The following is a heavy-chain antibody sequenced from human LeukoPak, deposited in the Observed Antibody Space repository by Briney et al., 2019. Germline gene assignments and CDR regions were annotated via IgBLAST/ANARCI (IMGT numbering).Heavy chain of an antibody. V-gene: IGHV4-39*07. CDR2: IYYSGST. CDR1: GGSISSSSYY. D-gene: IGHD1-26*01. J-gene: IGHJ3*02. CDR3: ASRVAPSWWELQGDAFDI. Sequence: KTSETLSLTCTVSGGSISSSSYYWGWIRQPPGKGLEWIGSIYYSGSTYYNPSLKSRVTISVDTSKNQFSLKLSSVTAADTAVYYCASRVAPSWWELQGDAFDIWGQGTMVTVSS.